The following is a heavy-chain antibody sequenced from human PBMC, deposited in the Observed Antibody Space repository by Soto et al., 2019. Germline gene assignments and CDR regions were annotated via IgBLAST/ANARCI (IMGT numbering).Heavy chain of an antibody. CDR2: TYYRSKWYN. V-gene: IGHV6-1*01. D-gene: IGHD6-19*01. J-gene: IGHJ4*02. CDR1: GDSVFSNSAA. Sequence: QTLSLTCAISGDSVFSNSAAWSWIRQSPSRGLEWLGRTYYRSKWYNDYAVSVKSRITINPDTSKNQFSLQLSSVTPEDTAVYYCARDTPPRSGWYYFDSSGQGILVTVSS. CDR3: ARDTPPRSGWYYFDS.